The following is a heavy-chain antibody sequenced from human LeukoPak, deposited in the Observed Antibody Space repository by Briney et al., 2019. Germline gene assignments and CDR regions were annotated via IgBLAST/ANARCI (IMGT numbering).Heavy chain of an antibody. J-gene: IGHJ2*01. CDR2: INPSGGST. V-gene: IGHV1-46*01. D-gene: IGHD6-13*01. Sequence: ASVKVSCKASGYTFTSYYMHWVRQAPGQGLEWMGVINPSGGSTSYAQKFQGRVTMTRDTSTSTVYMELSSLRSEDTAVYYCARGTRIAAAGRRGYWYFDLWGRGTLVTVSS. CDR3: ARGTRIAAAGRRGYWYFDL. CDR1: GYTFTSYY.